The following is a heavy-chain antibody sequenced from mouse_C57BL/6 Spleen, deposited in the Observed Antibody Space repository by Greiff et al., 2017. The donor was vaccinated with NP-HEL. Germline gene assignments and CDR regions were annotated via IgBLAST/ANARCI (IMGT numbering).Heavy chain of an antibody. V-gene: IGHV1-61*01. J-gene: IGHJ4*01. CDR2: IYPSDSET. D-gene: IGHD1-1*01. Sequence: VQLQQPGAELVRPGSSVKLSCKASVYTFTSYWMDWVKQRPGQGLEWIGNIYPSDSETHYNQKFKDKATLTVDKSSSTAYMQLSSLTSEDSAVYYCARWDYYGSSSYVMDYWGQGTSVTVSS. CDR1: VYTFTSYW. CDR3: ARWDYYGSSSYVMDY.